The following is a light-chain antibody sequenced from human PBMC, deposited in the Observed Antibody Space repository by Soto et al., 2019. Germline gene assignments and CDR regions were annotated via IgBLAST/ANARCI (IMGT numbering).Light chain of an antibody. CDR2: AAS. J-gene: IGKJ2*01. CDR1: QNIRNY. CDR3: QQVHSTSSYT. Sequence: SVAYLSASVGDRVTITCRASQNIRNYLNWYQQRPGKTPNLLVYAASNLRGGVPSRFSGSGSGTVFTLTINSLQPADDATYYCQQVHSTSSYTFGQGTKVDIK. V-gene: IGKV1-39*01.